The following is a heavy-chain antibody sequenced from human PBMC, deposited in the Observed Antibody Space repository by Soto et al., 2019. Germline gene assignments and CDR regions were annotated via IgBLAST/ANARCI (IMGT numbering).Heavy chain of an antibody. CDR1: GGSFSGYY. V-gene: IGHV4-34*01. CDR3: ATQPSDFWSGYPQPMDL. J-gene: IGHJ6*02. D-gene: IGHD3-3*01. Sequence: KSSETLSLTCAVYGGSFSGYYWSWIRQPPGKGLEWIGEINHSGSTNYNPSLKSRVTISVDTSKNQFSLKLSSVTAADTAVYYCATQPSDFWSGYPQPMDLWGQGTTVTVSS. CDR2: INHSGST.